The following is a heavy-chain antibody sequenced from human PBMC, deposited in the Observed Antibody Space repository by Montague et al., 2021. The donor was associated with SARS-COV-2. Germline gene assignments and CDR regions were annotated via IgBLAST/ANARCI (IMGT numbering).Heavy chain of an antibody. CDR2: IYSTGST. D-gene: IGHD2-15*01. Sequence: SETLSLTCSVYGGSFTYFHWSWIRQSPGKGLEWIGYIYSTGSTXXXPSXKSRFTMSVDTSENQFSLKVTSVTAADTAVYYFSRKVVLADCFDLWGHGTLVTVSS. J-gene: IGHJ4*01. V-gene: IGHV4-59*01. CDR1: GGSFTYFH. CDR3: SRKVVLADCFDL.